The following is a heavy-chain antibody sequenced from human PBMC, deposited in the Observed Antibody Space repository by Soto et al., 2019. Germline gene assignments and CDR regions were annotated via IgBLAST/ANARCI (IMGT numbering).Heavy chain of an antibody. Sequence: GGSLRLSCAASGFTFSSYSMNWVRQAPGKGLEWVSSISSSSSYIYYADSVKGRFTISRDNAKNSLYLQMNSLRAEDTAVYYCARGVTIFGVVLDYWGQGTLVTVSS. CDR1: GFTFSSYS. J-gene: IGHJ4*02. CDR2: ISSSSSYI. CDR3: ARGVTIFGVVLDY. V-gene: IGHV3-21*01. D-gene: IGHD3-3*01.